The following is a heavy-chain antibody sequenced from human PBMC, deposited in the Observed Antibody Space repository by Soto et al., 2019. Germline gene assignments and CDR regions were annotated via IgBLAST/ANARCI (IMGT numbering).Heavy chain of an antibody. Sequence: EVQLLESGGGLVQPGGSLRLSFAASGFTFSSYAMNWVRQAPGKGLEWVSVISGSGGSTYYADAVKGRFTISRDNSKNTLYLQMTSLRDEDTAVYYCAKRTVGWYFDLWGRGTLVTVSS. CDR2: ISGSGGST. CDR3: AKRTVGWYFDL. J-gene: IGHJ2*01. V-gene: IGHV3-23*01. D-gene: IGHD4-17*01. CDR1: GFTFSSYA.